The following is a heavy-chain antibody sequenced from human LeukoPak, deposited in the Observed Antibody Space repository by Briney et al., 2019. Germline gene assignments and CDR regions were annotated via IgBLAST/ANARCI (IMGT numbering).Heavy chain of an antibody. D-gene: IGHD3-3*01. CDR2: IFYSGST. V-gene: IGHV4-4*02. J-gene: IGHJ3*02. CDR3: ARERSGSEIFARSFDI. Sequence: SETLSLTCAVSGGSISSSNWWSWVRQPPGKGLEWIGEIFYSGSTNYNPSLKSRIIISVDKSKNQFSLKLSSVTAADTAVYYCARERSGSEIFARSFDIWGQGTMVTASS. CDR1: GGSISSSNW.